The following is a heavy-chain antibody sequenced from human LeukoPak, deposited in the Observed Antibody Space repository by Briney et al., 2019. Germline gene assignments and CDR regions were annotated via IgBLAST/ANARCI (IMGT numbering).Heavy chain of an antibody. J-gene: IGHJ6*03. D-gene: IGHD3-3*01. V-gene: IGHV3-69-1*01. Sequence: GGSLRLSCAASGFTFSDYYMSWIRQAPGKGLEWVSSISSSSYIYYADSVKGRFTISRDNAKNSLYLQMNSLRAEDTAVYYCASQGDYDFWSGYYNYYYYYMDVWGKGTTVTVSS. CDR1: GFTFSDYY. CDR3: ASQGDYDFWSGYYNYYYYYMDV. CDR2: ISSSSYI.